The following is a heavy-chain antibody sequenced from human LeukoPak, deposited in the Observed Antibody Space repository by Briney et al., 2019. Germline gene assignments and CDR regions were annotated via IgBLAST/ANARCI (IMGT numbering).Heavy chain of an antibody. V-gene: IGHV3-74*01. Sequence: GGSLRLSCAASGFTFSTYWMHWVRQAPGKGLVWVSRIDHDGINTYYADSVKGRFTISRDNAKNSLYLEMNSLRAEDAAVYYCARDEVGGSYAYWGQGTLVTVSS. CDR1: GFTFSTYW. CDR2: IDHDGINT. J-gene: IGHJ4*02. D-gene: IGHD1-26*01. CDR3: ARDEVGGSYAY.